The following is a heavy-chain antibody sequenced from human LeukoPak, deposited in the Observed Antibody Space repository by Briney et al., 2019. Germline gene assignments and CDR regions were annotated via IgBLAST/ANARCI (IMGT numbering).Heavy chain of an antibody. D-gene: IGHD4-11*01. V-gene: IGHV5-51*01. Sequence: GESLKISCKGSGYNFTSYWIGWVRQMPGKGLEWMGIIYPGDSDTRYSPSFQGQVTISADKSISTAYLQWSSLKASDTAMYYCARLYGERTRVTTFSYYYYYMDVWGKGTTVTVSS. CDR2: IYPGDSDT. J-gene: IGHJ6*03. CDR3: ARLYGERTRVTTFSYYYYYMDV. CDR1: GYNFTSYW.